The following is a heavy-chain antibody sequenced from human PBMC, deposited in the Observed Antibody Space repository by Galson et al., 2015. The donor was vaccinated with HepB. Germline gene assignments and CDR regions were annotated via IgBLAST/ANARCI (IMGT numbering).Heavy chain of an antibody. CDR2: INTNTGNP. Sequence: SVKVSCKASGYTFTSYAMNWVRQAPGQGLEWMGWINTNTGNPTYAQGFTGRFVFSLDTSVSTAYLQISSLKAEDTAVYYCARGFPDVDCSGGSCYFDYWGQGTLVTVSS. J-gene: IGHJ4*02. D-gene: IGHD2-15*01. V-gene: IGHV7-4-1*02. CDR1: GYTFTSYA. CDR3: ARGFPDVDCSGGSCYFDY.